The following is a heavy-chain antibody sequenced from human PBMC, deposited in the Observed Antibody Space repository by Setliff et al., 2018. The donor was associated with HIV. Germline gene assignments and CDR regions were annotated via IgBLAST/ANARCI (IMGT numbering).Heavy chain of an antibody. V-gene: IGHV1-69*10. Sequence: SVKVSCKASGYSFTDYYIHWVRQAPGQGLEWMGGIIPILGIANYAQKFQGRVTITADKSTSTAYMELSSLRSEDTAVYYCASTSSTKTLPDAFDIWGQGTMVTVSS. CDR2: IIPILGIA. D-gene: IGHD2-2*01. CDR1: GYSFTDYY. J-gene: IGHJ3*02. CDR3: ASTSSTKTLPDAFDI.